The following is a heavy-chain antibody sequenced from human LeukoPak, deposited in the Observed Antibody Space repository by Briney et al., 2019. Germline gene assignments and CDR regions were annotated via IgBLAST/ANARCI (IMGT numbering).Heavy chain of an antibody. J-gene: IGHJ4*02. CDR3: ARLTGDLVY. CDR2: INPNSGGT. V-gene: IGHV1-2*06. D-gene: IGHD7-27*01. CDR1: GYTFTDYY. Sequence: ASVKVSCKASGYTFTDYYIHWVRQAPGQGLEWMGRINPNSGGTNYAQKFQGRVTLTRDTSTSTAYMQLSSVGSDDTAVYYCARLTGDLVYWGRGTLVIVSS.